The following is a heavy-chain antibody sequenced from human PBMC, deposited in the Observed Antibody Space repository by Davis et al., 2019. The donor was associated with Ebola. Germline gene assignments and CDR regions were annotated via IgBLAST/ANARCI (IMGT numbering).Heavy chain of an antibody. V-gene: IGHV1-8*02. D-gene: IGHD6-13*01. Sequence: ASVKVSCKASGFILTNYAIHWVRQAPGQRLEWMGWMNPNSGNTGYAQKFQGRVTMTRNTSISTAYMELSSLRSEDTAVYYCARAHHLIAAAGGDYYYGMDVWGKGTTVTVSS. CDR2: MNPNSGNT. CDR1: GFILTNYA. J-gene: IGHJ6*04. CDR3: ARAHHLIAAAGGDYYYGMDV.